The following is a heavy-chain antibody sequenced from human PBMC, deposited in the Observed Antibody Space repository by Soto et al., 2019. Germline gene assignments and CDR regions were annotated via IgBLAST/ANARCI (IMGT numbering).Heavy chain of an antibody. V-gene: IGHV1-46*01. CDR1: GYTFTSYG. D-gene: IGHD1-26*01. CDR3: ARSKGIVGATTRIPGY. J-gene: IGHJ4*02. Sequence: ASVKVSCKASGYTFTSYGISWVRQAPGQGLEWMGIINPSGGSTSYAQKFQGRVTMTRDTSTSTVYMELSSLRSEDTAVYYCARSKGIVGATTRIPGYWGQGTLVTVSS. CDR2: INPSGGST.